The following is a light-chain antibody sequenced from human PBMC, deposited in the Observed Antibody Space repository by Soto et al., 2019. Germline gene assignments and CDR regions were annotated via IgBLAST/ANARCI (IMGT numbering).Light chain of an antibody. V-gene: IGKV2-30*01. J-gene: IGKJ2*01. CDR1: QSLAYSAGNTD. Sequence: DVVMTQSPLSLPVTLGQPASISCRSSQSLAYSAGNTDLNWFQQRPGQSPRRLIYKVSNRDAGVPDRLSGSGAGTDYGVKISGVEAEDVGFYYCMEGSLWLPYPFGQGTKLEI. CDR3: MEGSLWLPYP. CDR2: KVS.